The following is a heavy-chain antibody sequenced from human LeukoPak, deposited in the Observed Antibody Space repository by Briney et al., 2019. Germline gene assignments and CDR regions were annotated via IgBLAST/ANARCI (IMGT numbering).Heavy chain of an antibody. CDR2: IYYSGST. V-gene: IGHV4-59*01. Sequence: SETLSLTCTVSGGSISSYYWSWIRQPPGKGLEWIGYIYYSGSTNYNPSLKSRVTISVDTSKNQLSLKLSSVTAADTAVYYCARGLRGSSSGYFDYWGQGTLVTVSS. D-gene: IGHD6-6*01. J-gene: IGHJ4*02. CDR3: ARGLRGSSSGYFDY. CDR1: GGSISSYY.